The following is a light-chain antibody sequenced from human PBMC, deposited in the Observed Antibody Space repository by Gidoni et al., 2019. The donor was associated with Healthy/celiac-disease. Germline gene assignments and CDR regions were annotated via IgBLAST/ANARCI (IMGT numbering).Light chain of an antibody. CDR2: GAS. Sequence: EIVMTPSPATLSVSPGERATLSCRASQSVSSNLAWYQQKPGQAPRLLIYGASTRATGIPARFSGSGSGTEFTLTISSLQSEDFAVYYCQQYNNWPPLFGQGTKVEIK. V-gene: IGKV3-15*01. CDR3: QQYNNWPPL. CDR1: QSVSSN. J-gene: IGKJ1*01.